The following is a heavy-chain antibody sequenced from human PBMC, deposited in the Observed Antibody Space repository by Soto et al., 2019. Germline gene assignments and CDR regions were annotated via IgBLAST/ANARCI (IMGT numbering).Heavy chain of an antibody. J-gene: IGHJ4*02. D-gene: IGHD6-19*01. CDR3: ARVSGGSGWYYFDY. CDR2: INIDGSRT. Sequence: EVQLVESGGGLVQPGGSLRLSCAASGFTFSSYWMHWVRQGPEKGLVWVSRINIDGSRTSYADSVKGRFTISRDNAKNTLYLQMYSLRAEDTAVYYCARVSGGSGWYYFDYWGQGALVTVSS. V-gene: IGHV3-74*01. CDR1: GFTFSSYW.